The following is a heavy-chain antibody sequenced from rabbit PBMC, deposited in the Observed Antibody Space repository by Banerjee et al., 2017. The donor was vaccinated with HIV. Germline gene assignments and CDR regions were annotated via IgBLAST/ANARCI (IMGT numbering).Heavy chain of an antibody. CDR1: GFSFSYKYV. Sequence: QSLEESGGDLVKPEGSLTLTCTASGFSFSYKYVMCWVRQAPGKGLEWIGCIGLGSATTYYASWATGRFTVSKTSWTTVTLQMTSLTAADTATYFCARDRDWTLDLWGQGTLVTVS. CDR2: IGLGSATT. J-gene: IGHJ4*01. CDR3: ARDRDWTLDL. V-gene: IGHV1S40*01. D-gene: IGHD4-2*01.